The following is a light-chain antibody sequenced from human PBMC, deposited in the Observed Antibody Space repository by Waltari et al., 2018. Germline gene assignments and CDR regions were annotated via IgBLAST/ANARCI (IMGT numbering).Light chain of an antibody. CDR3: CSYAGGTASIL. CDR1: SSAVGSHNL. J-gene: IGLJ2*01. V-gene: IGLV2-23*01. CDR2: EDT. Sequence: QSPLTQPASVSGSPGQSITISCTGTSSAVGSHNLVSCYQHHPGKAPKLMIYEDTKRPSGVSNRFSGSKSGNTASLTISGLQAEDEADYYCCSYAGGTASILLGGGTKLTVL.